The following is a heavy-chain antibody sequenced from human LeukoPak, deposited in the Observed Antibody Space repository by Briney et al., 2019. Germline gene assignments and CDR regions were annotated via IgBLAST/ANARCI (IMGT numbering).Heavy chain of an antibody. V-gene: IGHV3-30*02. CDR2: IRYDGGQK. J-gene: IGHJ4*02. D-gene: IGHD6-13*01. CDR3: AAIAVAGLY. Sequence: GGSLRLSCAASGFTFNSYGMHWVRQAPGKGLEWVAYIRYDGGQKYYVDSVKGRFTISRDNSKNTMSLQMNSLTDEDTAVYYCAAIAVAGLYWGQGTLVTVSS. CDR1: GFTFNSYG.